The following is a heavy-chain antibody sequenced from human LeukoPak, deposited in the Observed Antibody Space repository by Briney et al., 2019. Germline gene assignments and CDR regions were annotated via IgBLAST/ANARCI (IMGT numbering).Heavy chain of an antibody. CDR3: ARRYCSSTSCYFPYYYYYYMDV. Sequence: ASVKVSCKASGYTSTSYDINWVRQATGQGLEWMGWMNPNSGNTGYAQKFQGRVTMTRNTSIRTAYMELSSLRSEDTAVYYCARRYCSSTSCYFPYYYYYYMDVWGKGTTVTISS. D-gene: IGHD2-2*01. CDR1: GYTSTSYD. CDR2: MNPNSGNT. V-gene: IGHV1-8*01. J-gene: IGHJ6*03.